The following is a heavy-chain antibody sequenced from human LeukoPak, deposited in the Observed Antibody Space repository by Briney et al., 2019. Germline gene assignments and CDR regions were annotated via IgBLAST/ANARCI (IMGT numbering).Heavy chain of an antibody. CDR2: IYYSGST. CDR1: GGSISSSSYY. CDR3: ATVWGYYYYYMDV. Sequence: NPSETLSLTCTVSGGSISSSSYYWGWIRQPPGKGLEWIGSIYYSGSTYYNPSLKSRVTISVDTSKNQFSLKLSSVTAADTAVYYRATVWGYYYYYMDVWGKGTTVTVSS. J-gene: IGHJ6*03. V-gene: IGHV4-39*01. D-gene: IGHD2-8*01.